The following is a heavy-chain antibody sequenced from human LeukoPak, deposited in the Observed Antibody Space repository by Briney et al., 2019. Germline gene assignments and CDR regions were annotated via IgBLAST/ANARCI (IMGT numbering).Heavy chain of an antibody. Sequence: ASVKVSCKASGYTFTGYYMRWVRQAPGQGLEWMGWINPNSGGTNYAQKFQGRVTMTRDTSISTAYMELSRLRSVDTAVYYCARDPSGSYPDYWGQGTLVTVSS. CDR2: INPNSGGT. CDR1: GYTFTGYY. CDR3: ARDPSGSYPDY. J-gene: IGHJ4*02. D-gene: IGHD1-26*01. V-gene: IGHV1-2*02.